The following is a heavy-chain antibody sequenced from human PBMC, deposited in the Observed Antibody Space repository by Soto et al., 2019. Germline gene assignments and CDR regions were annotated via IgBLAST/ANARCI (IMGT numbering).Heavy chain of an antibody. Sequence: GASVKVSCKASGYTFTSYGISWVRQAPGQGLEWMGWISAYNGNTNYAQKLQGRVTMTTDTSTSTAYMELRSLRAEDTAVYYCAKELWFGELLGGFDYWGQGTLVTVSS. CDR3: AKELWFGELLGGFDY. CDR2: ISAYNGNT. CDR1: GYTFTSYG. J-gene: IGHJ4*02. V-gene: IGHV1-18*01. D-gene: IGHD3-10*01.